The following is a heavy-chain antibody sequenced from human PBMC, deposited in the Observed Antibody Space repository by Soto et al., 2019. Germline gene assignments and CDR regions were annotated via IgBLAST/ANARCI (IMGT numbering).Heavy chain of an antibody. J-gene: IGHJ4*02. CDR1: GFTFSSYE. V-gene: IGHV3-48*03. D-gene: IGHD6-13*01. CDR2: ISSSGSTI. CDR3: ARAAAGTMLY. Sequence: PGGSLRLSCAASGFTFSSYEMNWVRQAPGKGLEWVSYISSSGSTIYYADSVKGRFTISRDNAKNSLYLQMNSLRAEDTAVYYCARAAAGTMLYWGQGTLVTVSS.